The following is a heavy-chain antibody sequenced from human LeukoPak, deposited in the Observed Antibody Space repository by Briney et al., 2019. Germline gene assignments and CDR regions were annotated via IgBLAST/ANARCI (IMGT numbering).Heavy chain of an antibody. Sequence: SETLSLTCTVSGGSISSYYWSWIRQPSGKGLEWGGYIYYSGSTIYNPSLKSRVTISVDTSKNQFSIKLRSVTAADTAVYYCARSEEAYEILTGDSLASGMDVWGKGTTVTVSS. V-gene: IGHV4-59*01. CDR3: ARSEEAYEILTGDSLASGMDV. CDR1: GGSISSYY. J-gene: IGHJ6*04. D-gene: IGHD3-9*01. CDR2: IYYSGST.